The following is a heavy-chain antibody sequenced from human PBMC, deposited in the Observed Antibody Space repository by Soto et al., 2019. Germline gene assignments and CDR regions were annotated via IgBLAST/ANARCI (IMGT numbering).Heavy chain of an antibody. CDR1: GGTFSSYA. D-gene: IGHD3-9*01. Sequence: QVQLVQSGAEVKKPGSSVKVSCKASGGTFSSYAISWVRQAPGQGLEWMGGIIPIFGTANYAQKFQGRVTITADESTSTAYMELSRRRSEDTAVYYCARARTYYDILTGEEGLLDYYYGMDVWFQGTTVTVSS. CDR3: ARARTYYDILTGEEGLLDYYYGMDV. J-gene: IGHJ6*02. CDR2: IIPIFGTA. V-gene: IGHV1-69*01.